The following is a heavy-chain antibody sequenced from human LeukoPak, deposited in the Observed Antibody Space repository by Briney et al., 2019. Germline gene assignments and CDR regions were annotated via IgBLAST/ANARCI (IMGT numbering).Heavy chain of an antibody. D-gene: IGHD2-8*01. Sequence: SQTLSLTCAISGDSFSSNSAAWNWNRQSPSRDLEWLGRTYYRSKWYNDYAVSVKSRIAINPDTSKNQFSLQLNSVTPEDTAVYYCARGTNDFDYWGQGTLVTVSS. CDR1: GDSFSSNSAA. J-gene: IGHJ4*02. CDR2: TYYRSKWYN. V-gene: IGHV6-1*01. CDR3: ARGTNDFDY.